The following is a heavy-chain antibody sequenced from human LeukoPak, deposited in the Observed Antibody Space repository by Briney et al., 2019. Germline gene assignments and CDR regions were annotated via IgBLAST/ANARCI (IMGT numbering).Heavy chain of an antibody. D-gene: IGHD3-10*01. J-gene: IGHJ4*02. V-gene: IGHV3-23*01. CDR3: ARQGIYGSGSDYFDY. CDR1: EFTFSNYA. CDR2: ISGGGGST. Sequence: GGSLRLSCAASEFTFSNYAMNWVRQAPGKGLEWVSGISGGGGSTYYADSVKGRFTISRDNSKNTLYLQMNSLRAEDTAVYYCARQGIYGSGSDYFDYWGQGTLVTVSS.